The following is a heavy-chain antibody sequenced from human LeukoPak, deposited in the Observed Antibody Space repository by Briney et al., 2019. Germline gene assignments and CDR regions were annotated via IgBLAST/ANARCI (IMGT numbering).Heavy chain of an antibody. CDR1: GGSMGTYY. D-gene: IGHD2-21*01. CDR3: ARHGAIPEY. Sequence: SETLSLTCSVSGGSMGTYYWTWVRQPPGKGLEWIGYNYYRGSTNYNPSLKSRVTISEDTAKNQFSLKLTSVTAADTAVYYCARHGAIPEYWGQGSLVIVSS. V-gene: IGHV4-59*08. CDR2: NYYRGST. J-gene: IGHJ4*02.